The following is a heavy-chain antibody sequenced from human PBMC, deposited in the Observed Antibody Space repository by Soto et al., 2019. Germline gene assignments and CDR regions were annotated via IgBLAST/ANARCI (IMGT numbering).Heavy chain of an antibody. CDR3: ARDNLGAASGWFYFDY. CDR1: GGSISSGGYY. CDR2: IYYSGST. Sequence: QVQLQESGPGLVKPSQTLSLTCTVSGGSISSGGYYWSWIRQHPGKGLELIGYIYYSGSTYYDHSLKSRVTISVYTSKSQFSLKLSSVTAADTAVYYCARDNLGAASGWFYFDYWGQGTLVTVSS. J-gene: IGHJ4*02. D-gene: IGHD6-19*01. V-gene: IGHV4-31*03.